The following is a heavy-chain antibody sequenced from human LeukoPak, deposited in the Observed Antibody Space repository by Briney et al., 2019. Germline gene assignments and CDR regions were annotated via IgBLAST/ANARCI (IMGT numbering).Heavy chain of an antibody. J-gene: IGHJ4*02. D-gene: IGHD6-13*01. CDR3: ARDHNSYSSSWYAKD. CDR1: GYTFTSYG. V-gene: IGHV1-18*01. Sequence: ASVKVSCKASGYTFTSYGISWVRQAPGQGLEWMGWISAYNGNTNYAQKLQGRVTMTIDTSTSTAYMELRSLRSDDTAVYYCARDHNSYSSSWYAKDWGQGTLVTVSS. CDR2: ISAYNGNT.